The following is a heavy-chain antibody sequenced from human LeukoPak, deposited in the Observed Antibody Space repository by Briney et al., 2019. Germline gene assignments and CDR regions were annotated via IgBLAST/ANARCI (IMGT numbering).Heavy chain of an antibody. J-gene: IGHJ4*02. Sequence: GRSLRLSCAASGFTFDGYAMHWVRQAPGKGLEWVSGISWNSGSIGYADSVKGRFTISRDNAKNSLYLQMNSLRAEDMALYYCAKAGSSGYYSHFDYWGQGTLVTVSS. V-gene: IGHV3-9*03. CDR2: ISWNSGSI. CDR3: AKAGSSGYYSHFDY. CDR1: GFTFDGYA. D-gene: IGHD3-22*01.